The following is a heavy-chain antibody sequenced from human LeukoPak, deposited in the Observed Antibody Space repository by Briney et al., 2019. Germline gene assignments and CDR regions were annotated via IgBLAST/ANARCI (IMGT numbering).Heavy chain of an antibody. CDR3: ANLARSGSYYTYDY. CDR2: ISYDGSNK. J-gene: IGHJ4*02. V-gene: IGHV3-30*18. Sequence: GGSLRLSCAASGFTFSSYGMHWVRQAPGKGLEWVAVISYDGSNKYYADSVKGRFTISRDNSKNTLYLQMNSLRAEDTAVYYCANLARSGSYYTYDYWGQGTLVTVSS. CDR1: GFTFSSYG. D-gene: IGHD1-26*01.